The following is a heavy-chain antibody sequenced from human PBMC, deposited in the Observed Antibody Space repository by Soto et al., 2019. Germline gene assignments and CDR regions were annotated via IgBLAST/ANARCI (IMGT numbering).Heavy chain of an antibody. V-gene: IGHV3-21*06. Sequence: LRLSCAASGFTFTSYTMNWVRQAPGKGLEWVSSISSSSDYIYYADSMKGRVTISRDNAKNSLFLDMNSLTGEDTAVYYCARARVYATGPLDFWGQGTLVTVSS. CDR2: ISSSSDYI. J-gene: IGHJ4*02. CDR3: ARARVYATGPLDF. CDR1: GFTFTSYT. D-gene: IGHD6-13*01.